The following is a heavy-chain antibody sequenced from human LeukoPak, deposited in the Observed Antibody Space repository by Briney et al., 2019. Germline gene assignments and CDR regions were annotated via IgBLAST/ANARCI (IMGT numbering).Heavy chain of an antibody. D-gene: IGHD3-10*01. CDR2: INHSGST. J-gene: IGHJ5*02. Sequence: SETLSLTCAVYGGSFSGYYWSWIRQPPGKGLGWIGEINHSGSTNYNPSLKSRVTISVDTSKNQFSLKLSSVTAADTAVYYCARWGIGSGSYWLDPWGQGTLVTVSS. CDR3: ARWGIGSGSYWLDP. V-gene: IGHV4-34*01. CDR1: GGSFSGYY.